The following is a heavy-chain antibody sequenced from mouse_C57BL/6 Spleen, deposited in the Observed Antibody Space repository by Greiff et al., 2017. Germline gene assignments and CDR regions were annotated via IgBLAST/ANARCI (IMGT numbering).Heavy chain of an antibody. CDR3: ARRELGGVDARDY. V-gene: IGHV1-80*01. CDR2: IYPGDGDT. Sequence: QVQLQQSGAELVKPGASVKISCKASGYAFRSYWMNWVKQRPGKGLEWIGQIYPGDGDTNYNGKFKGKATLTADKSSSTAYMQLSSLTSEDSAVYFCARRELGGVDARDYWGQGTSGTVSS. CDR1: GYAFRSYW. D-gene: IGHD4-1*01. J-gene: IGHJ4*01.